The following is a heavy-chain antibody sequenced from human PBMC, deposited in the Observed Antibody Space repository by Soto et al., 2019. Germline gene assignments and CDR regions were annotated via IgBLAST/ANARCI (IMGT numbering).Heavy chain of an antibody. CDR3: ARXSGSGSYFPYYYYGMDV. V-gene: IGHV3-7*03. J-gene: IGHJ6*02. CDR2: IKEDGSEK. D-gene: IGHD3-10*01. Sequence: PGGSLRLSCVASGFTFSAYWMNWVRQAPGKGLQWVANIKEDGSEKYYVDSVKGRFTISRDNAKNSLYLQMNSLRAEDTAVYYCARXSGSGSYFPYYYYGMDVWGQGTTVTVSS. CDR1: GFTFSAYW.